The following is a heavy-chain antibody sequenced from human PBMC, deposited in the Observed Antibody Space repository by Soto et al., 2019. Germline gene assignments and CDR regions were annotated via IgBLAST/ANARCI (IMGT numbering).Heavy chain of an antibody. Sequence: GGSLRLSCAASGFTFSSYAMSWVRQAPGKGLEWVSAISGSGGSTYYADSVKGRFTISRDNSKNTLYLQMNSLRAEDTAVYYCAKDPRGYYYDSSGYAPRIDYWGQGTLVTVSS. V-gene: IGHV3-23*01. CDR3: AKDPRGYYYDSSGYAPRIDY. CDR1: GFTFSSYA. D-gene: IGHD3-22*01. CDR2: ISGSGGST. J-gene: IGHJ4*02.